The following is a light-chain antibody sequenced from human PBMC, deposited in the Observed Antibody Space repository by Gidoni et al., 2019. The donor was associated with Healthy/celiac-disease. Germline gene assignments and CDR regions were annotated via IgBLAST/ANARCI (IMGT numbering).Light chain of an antibody. V-gene: IGKV3-15*01. Sequence: EIVMTQSPATLSVSPGERATLSCRASQSVSSNLAWYQQKPGQAPRLLIYGASTRATGIPAWFSGSGSGTEFTLTISSLQSEDFAVYYCQQYNNWPLFGQXTKVEIK. CDR2: GAS. CDR1: QSVSSN. CDR3: QQYNNWPL. J-gene: IGKJ1*01.